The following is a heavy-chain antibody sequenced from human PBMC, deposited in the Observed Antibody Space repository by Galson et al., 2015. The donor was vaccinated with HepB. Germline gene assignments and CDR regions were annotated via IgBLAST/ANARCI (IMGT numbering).Heavy chain of an antibody. CDR2: ISVYGGNT. V-gene: IGHV1-18*04. CDR1: GYTFTSNG. D-gene: IGHD4/OR15-4a*01. J-gene: IGHJ4*02. Sequence: SVKVSCKASGYTFTSNGISWVRQTPRQGLEWLGWISVYGGNTKYAQKYKGSITMTRDTSTSTAYVEMRSLRSDDPAVYYCARDRDYRFDYWGQGTLVTVSS. CDR3: ARDRDYRFDY.